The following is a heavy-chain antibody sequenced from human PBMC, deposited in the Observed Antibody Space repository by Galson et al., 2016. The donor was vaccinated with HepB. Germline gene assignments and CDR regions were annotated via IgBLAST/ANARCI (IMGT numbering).Heavy chain of an antibody. D-gene: IGHD3-3*01. CDR3: AGGYQRYDFDY. J-gene: IGHJ4*02. CDR1: GFTFGDHY. V-gene: IGHV3-11*01. Sequence: SLRLSCATSGFTFGDHYMSWIRQAPGKGLQWIAYISASGQTIFYADSVKGRFTVSRDSALHLQMDSLRVDDTAVYYCAGGYQRYDFDYWGQGTLVSVSS. CDR2: ISASGQTI.